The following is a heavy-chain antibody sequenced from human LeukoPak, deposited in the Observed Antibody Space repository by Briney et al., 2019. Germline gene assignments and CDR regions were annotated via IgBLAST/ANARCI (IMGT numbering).Heavy chain of an antibody. V-gene: IGHV3-30*02. D-gene: IGHD5-12*01. Sequence: GGSLRLSCAASGFTFSSYGMHWVRQAPGKGLEWVAFIRYDGSNKYYADSVKGRFTISRDNSKNTLYLQMNSLRAEDTAVYYCAKSGVSGYDYGDYYYMDVWGKGTTVTVSS. CDR1: GFTFSSYG. CDR2: IRYDGSNK. J-gene: IGHJ6*03. CDR3: AKSGVSGYDYGDYYYMDV.